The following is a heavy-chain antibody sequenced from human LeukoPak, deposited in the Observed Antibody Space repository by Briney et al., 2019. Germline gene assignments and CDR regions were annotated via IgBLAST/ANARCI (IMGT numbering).Heavy chain of an antibody. Sequence: ASVKVSCKASGYTFTSYAMHWVRQAPGQRLEWMGWINAGNGNTEYSQKFQGRVTITRDTSASTAYMELSSLRSEDTAVYYCARSLHGVDYWGLGTLVTVSS. CDR1: GYTFTSYA. J-gene: IGHJ4*02. CDR3: ARSLHGVDY. D-gene: IGHD5/OR15-5a*01. CDR2: INAGNGNT. V-gene: IGHV1-3*01.